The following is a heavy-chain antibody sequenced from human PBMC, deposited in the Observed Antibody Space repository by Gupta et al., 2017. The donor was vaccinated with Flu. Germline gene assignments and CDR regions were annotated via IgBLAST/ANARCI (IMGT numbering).Heavy chain of an antibody. J-gene: IGHJ4*02. CDR2: IYYIGNT. CDR3: AFYKYTSGSFDY. D-gene: IGHD3-10*01. Sequence: QVHLLQSGPGLVQPSETLSLTCSVSVDSTHNYYLTWILQPPGKGLKWIGYIYYIGNTNYSPTLKGRVTISVDTSKNEFSLNLTSTTAADTDVYYSAFYKYTSGSFDYWSQGALVTVSS. V-gene: IGHV4-59*08. CDR1: VDSTHNYY.